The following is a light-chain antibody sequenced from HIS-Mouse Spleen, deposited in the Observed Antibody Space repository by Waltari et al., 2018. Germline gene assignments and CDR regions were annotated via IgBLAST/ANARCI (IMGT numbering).Light chain of an antibody. V-gene: IGLV2-8*01. CDR3: SSYAGSNNSLYV. CDR1: SSDVGGYNY. J-gene: IGLJ1*01. Sequence: QSALTQPPSASGSPGQSVTISCTVTSSDVGGYNYVSWYQQHPGKAPNLIIYEVSKRPPGVPDRFSGSKSGNPASLTVSGLQAEDEADYYCSSYAGSNNSLYVFGTGTKVTVL. CDR2: EVS.